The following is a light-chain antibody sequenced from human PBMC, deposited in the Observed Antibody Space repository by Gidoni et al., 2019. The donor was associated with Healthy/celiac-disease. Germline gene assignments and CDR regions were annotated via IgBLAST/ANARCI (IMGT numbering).Light chain of an antibody. J-gene: IGLJ2*01. V-gene: IGLV2-14*01. CDR3: SSYTSSSSVV. CDR1: SSAVGGYNY. CDR2: EVS. Sequence: QSALTQTASVSGSPRQSITISCTGTSSAVGGYNYVSWYQQHPGNAPNLMIYEVSNRPSGVSNRFSGSKSGNTASLTISGLQAEDEADYYCSSYTSSSSVVFGGGTKLTVL.